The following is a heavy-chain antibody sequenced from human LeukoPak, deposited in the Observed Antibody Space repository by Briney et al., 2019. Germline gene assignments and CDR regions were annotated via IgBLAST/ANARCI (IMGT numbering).Heavy chain of an antibody. CDR1: GFTFNNYT. J-gene: IGHJ4*02. D-gene: IGHD2-21*02. Sequence: PGGSLRLSSAASGFTFNNYTMHWVRPAPGKGLESVSVFSNYGCSTYYANSVKGRFTISRDNSRNSVFLQMNSLRPEDTALYHCAKEVDCPSDCLFFHSWGQGTLVTVSS. CDR3: AKEVDCPSDCLFFHS. CDR2: FSNYGCST. V-gene: IGHV3-43*01.